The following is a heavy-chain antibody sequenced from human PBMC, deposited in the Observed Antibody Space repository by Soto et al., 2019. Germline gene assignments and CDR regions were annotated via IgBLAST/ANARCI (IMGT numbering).Heavy chain of an antibody. CDR3: ARSYQLPSVEGYYYYYMDV. CDR2: MNPNSGNT. V-gene: IGHV1-8*01. Sequence: ASVKVSCKASGYTFTSYDINWVRQATGQGLEWMGWMNPNSGNTGYAQKFQGRVTMTGNTSISTAYMELSSLRSEDTAVYYCARSYQLPSVEGYYYYYMDVWGKGTTVTVSS. J-gene: IGHJ6*03. D-gene: IGHD2-2*01. CDR1: GYTFTSYD.